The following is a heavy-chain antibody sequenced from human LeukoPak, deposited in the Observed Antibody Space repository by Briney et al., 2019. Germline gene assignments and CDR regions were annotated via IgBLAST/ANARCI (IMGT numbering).Heavy chain of an antibody. D-gene: IGHD3-3*01. CDR1: GYTFTSYG. Sequence: ASVKVSCKASGYTFTSYGISWVRQAPGQGLEWMGWISAYNGNTNYAQKLQGRVTMTTDTSTSTAYMELRSLRSDDTAVYYCARDEARSYDFWSGYYGMDVWGQGTTVTVPS. CDR2: ISAYNGNT. J-gene: IGHJ6*02. CDR3: ARDEARSYDFWSGYYGMDV. V-gene: IGHV1-18*01.